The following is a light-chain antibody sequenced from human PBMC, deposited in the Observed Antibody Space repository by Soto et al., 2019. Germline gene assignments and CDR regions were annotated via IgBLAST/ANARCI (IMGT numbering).Light chain of an antibody. CDR2: KAS. V-gene: IGKV1-5*03. CDR3: QQYRSYPLT. Sequence: DIQVTQSASTLSGSVGERVTITCRASQTISSWLAWYQQKPGKAPKLLIYKASTLKSGVPPRFSGSGSGAEFTLTISSLRPDDFATYYCQQYRSYPLTFGQGTKVDIK. J-gene: IGKJ1*01. CDR1: QTISSW.